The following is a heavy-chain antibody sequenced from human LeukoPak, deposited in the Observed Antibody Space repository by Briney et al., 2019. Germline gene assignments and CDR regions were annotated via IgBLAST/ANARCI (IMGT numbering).Heavy chain of an antibody. CDR1: GFSFDYYA. CDR3: ARGGYSGTYNDY. V-gene: IGHV3-20*01. CDR2: INGGGDTT. Sequence: GGSLRLSCAASGFSFDYYAMSWVRQAPGKGLEWISGINGGGDTTGYVDSVKGRFTISRDNAKNSVYLQMNSLRAEDTAFYHCARGGYSGTYNDYWDQGALVTVSS. D-gene: IGHD1-26*01. J-gene: IGHJ4*02.